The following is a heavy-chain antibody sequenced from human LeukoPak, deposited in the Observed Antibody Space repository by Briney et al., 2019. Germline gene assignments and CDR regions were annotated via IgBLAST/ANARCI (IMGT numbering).Heavy chain of an antibody. V-gene: IGHV3-74*01. CDR3: ARDLSDYGDAYYYGMDV. CDR1: GFTFSSYW. Sequence: GGSLRLSCAASGFTFSSYWMHWVRQAPGKGLVWVSRINSDGSSTSYADSVKGRITISRDNAKNTLYLQMNSLRAEDTAVYYCARDLSDYGDAYYYGMDVWGQGTTVTVSS. J-gene: IGHJ6*02. D-gene: IGHD4-17*01. CDR2: INSDGSST.